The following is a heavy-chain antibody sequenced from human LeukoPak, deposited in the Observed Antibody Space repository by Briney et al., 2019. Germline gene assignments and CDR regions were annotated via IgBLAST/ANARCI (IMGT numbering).Heavy chain of an antibody. J-gene: IGHJ5*02. V-gene: IGHV4-30-4*01. Sequence: SETLSLTCTVSGDSISSADYYWSWIRQPPGTALEWIGYIFYRGNTYYNPSLKSRVTMSVDTSKNQFSLRLTSVTAADTAVYYCVRELSSPNWFDPWGQGTLVTVSS. CDR3: VRELSSPNWFDP. CDR1: GDSISSADYY. D-gene: IGHD6-13*01. CDR2: IFYRGNT.